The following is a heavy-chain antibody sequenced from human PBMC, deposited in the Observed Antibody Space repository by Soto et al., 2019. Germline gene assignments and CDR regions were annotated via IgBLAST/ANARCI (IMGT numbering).Heavy chain of an antibody. CDR3: ASTNVETGYYYYGMDV. D-gene: IGHD5-18*01. Sequence: QVQLQESGPGLVKPSETLSLTCTVSGGSISSYYWSWIRQPPGKGLEWIGYIYYSGSTNYNPSLKSRVTISVDTSKNQFALKLSSVTAADTAVYYCASTNVETGYYYYGMDVWGQGTTVTVSS. CDR2: IYYSGST. CDR1: GGSISSYY. V-gene: IGHV4-59*08. J-gene: IGHJ6*02.